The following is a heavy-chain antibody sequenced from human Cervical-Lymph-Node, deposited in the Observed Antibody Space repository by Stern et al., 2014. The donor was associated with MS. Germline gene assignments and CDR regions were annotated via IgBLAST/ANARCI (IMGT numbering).Heavy chain of an antibody. D-gene: IGHD3-10*01. Sequence: QLVQSVGGVVQPGRSLRLSCAASGFTFSTYGMHWVRQAPGKGLEWVTLISYDGSNEYYADSVKGRFTISRDNSKDTLYLQMDSLRAEDTAVYYCAKDLKGTSWFNYYYGMDVWGQGTTVTVSS. CDR2: ISYDGSNE. CDR1: GFTFSTYG. CDR3: AKDLKGTSWFNYYYGMDV. V-gene: IGHV3-30*18. J-gene: IGHJ6*02.